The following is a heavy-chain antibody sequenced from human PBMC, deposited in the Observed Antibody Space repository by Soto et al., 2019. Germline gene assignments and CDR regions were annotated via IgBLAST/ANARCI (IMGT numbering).Heavy chain of an antibody. J-gene: IGHJ4*02. D-gene: IGHD2-21*02. CDR3: ASLSRVTHRGPFDY. Sequence: SETLSLTCAVYGGSFSGYYWSWIRQPPGKGLEWIGEINHSGSTNYNPSIKSRVTISVDTSKNQFSLKLSSVTAADTAVYYCASLSRVTHRGPFDYWGEEPVFPVS. CDR2: INHSGST. CDR1: GGSFSGYY. V-gene: IGHV4-34*01.